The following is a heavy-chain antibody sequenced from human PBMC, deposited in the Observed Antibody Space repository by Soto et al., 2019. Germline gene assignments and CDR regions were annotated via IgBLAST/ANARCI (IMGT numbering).Heavy chain of an antibody. Sequence: QVHLVQSGAEVKAPGASVRISRATSGNIFNDYEIHWLRQAPGQRLEWMGWINGGNGNTGSPQRFQSRVTMSRDTSARTSYVELRSLSPEDTAVYYCATAISATTFDHWGQGTLVTVSP. CDR2: INGGNGNT. CDR3: ATAISATTFDH. CDR1: GNIFNDYE. J-gene: IGHJ4*02. V-gene: IGHV1-3*01.